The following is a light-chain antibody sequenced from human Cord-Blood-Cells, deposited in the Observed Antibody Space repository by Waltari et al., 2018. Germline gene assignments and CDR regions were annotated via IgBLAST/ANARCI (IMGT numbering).Light chain of an antibody. V-gene: IGLV2-23*02. CDR3: CSYAGSSTYV. Sequence: QSALTQPASVSGSPGQSITISCTGTSSAVGSYNLVSWYQQHPGKAPKLIIYEVSKRPSGVSNRFSGSKSGNTASLTISGLQAEDEADYYCCSYAGSSTYVFGTGTKVTV. CDR1: SSAVGSYNL. J-gene: IGLJ1*01. CDR2: EVS.